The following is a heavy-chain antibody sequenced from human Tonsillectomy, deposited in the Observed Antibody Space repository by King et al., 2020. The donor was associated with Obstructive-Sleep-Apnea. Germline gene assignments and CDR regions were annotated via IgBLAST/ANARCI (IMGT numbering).Heavy chain of an antibody. CDR2: INTNTGNP. CDR1: GYTFTSYA. Sequence: AQLVQSGSELKKPGASVMISCKASGYTFTSYAMNWVRQAPGQGLEWMGWINTNTGNPTYVQGFTGRFVFSLDTSVSTAYLQISSLKAEDTAVYYCARDSYYDTSGYQYYFDYWGQGTLVTVSS. J-gene: IGHJ4*02. CDR3: ARDSYYDTSGYQYYFDY. D-gene: IGHD3-22*01. V-gene: IGHV7-4-1*02.